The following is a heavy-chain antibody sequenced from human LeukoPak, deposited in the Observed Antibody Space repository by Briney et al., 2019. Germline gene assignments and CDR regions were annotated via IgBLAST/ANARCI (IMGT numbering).Heavy chain of an antibody. V-gene: IGHV3-48*02. CDR2: ISSSSSTI. CDR1: GFTFSSYS. CDR3: RSDYDGAYYFDY. J-gene: IGHJ4*02. Sequence: GGSLRLSCAASGFTFSSYSMNWVRRAPGKGLEWVSYISSSSSTIYYADSVKGRFTISRDNAKNSLYLQMNSLRDEDTAVYYCRSDYDGAYYFDYWGQGTLVTVSS. D-gene: IGHD5-12*01.